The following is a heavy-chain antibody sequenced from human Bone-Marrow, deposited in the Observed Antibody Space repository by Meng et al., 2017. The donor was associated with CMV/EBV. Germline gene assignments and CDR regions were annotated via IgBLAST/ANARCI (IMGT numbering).Heavy chain of an antibody. CDR3: ARDLKHEIVVPAAPPRDV. CDR2: ISYDGSTK. J-gene: IGHJ6*02. D-gene: IGHD2-2*01. V-gene: IGHV3-30-3*01. Sequence: GGSLRLSCAASGFTFSSYAMHWFRQAPGKGLEWVAVISYDGSTKYYADSVKGRFTISRDNSKNTLYLQMNSLRAEDTAVYYCARDLKHEIVVPAAPPRDVWGQGTTVTVSS. CDR1: GFTFSSYA.